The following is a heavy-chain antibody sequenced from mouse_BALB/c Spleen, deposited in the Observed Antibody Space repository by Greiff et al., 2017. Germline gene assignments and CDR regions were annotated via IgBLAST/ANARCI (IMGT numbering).Heavy chain of an antibody. Sequence: EVQGVESGGGLVKPGGSLKLSCAASGFTFSSYTMSWVRQTPEKRLEWVATISSGGSYTYYPDSVKGRFTISRDNAKNTLYLQMSSLKSEDTAMYYCTRDHPVDYWGQGTTLTVSS. CDR3: TRDHPVDY. CDR2: ISSGGSYT. V-gene: IGHV5-6-4*01. J-gene: IGHJ2*01. CDR1: GFTFSSYT.